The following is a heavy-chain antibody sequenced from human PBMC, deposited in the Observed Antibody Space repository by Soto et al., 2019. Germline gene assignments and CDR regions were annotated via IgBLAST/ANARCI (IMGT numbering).Heavy chain of an antibody. Sequence: GGSLRLSCAASGFTVSSNYMSLVLQAPGKGLEWVSVIYSGGSTYYADSVKGRFTISGDNSKNTLYLQMNSLRAEDTAVYYCARSLGDWNYNYYYYGMDVWGQGTTVTVSS. V-gene: IGHV3-53*01. J-gene: IGHJ6*02. CDR2: IYSGGST. D-gene: IGHD1-7*01. CDR1: GFTVSSNY. CDR3: ARSLGDWNYNYYYYGMDV.